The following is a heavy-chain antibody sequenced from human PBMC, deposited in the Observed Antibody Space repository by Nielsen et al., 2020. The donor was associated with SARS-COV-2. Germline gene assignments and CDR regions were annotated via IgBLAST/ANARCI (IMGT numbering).Heavy chain of an antibody. V-gene: IGHV3-20*04. D-gene: IGHD3-3*01. Sequence: GESLKISCAASGFTFDDYGMSWVRQAPGKGLEWVSGINWNGGSTGYADSVKGRFTISRDNAKNSLYLQMNSLRAEDTALYYCAKDPSIFGVDHSYYGMDVWGQGTTVTVSS. CDR3: AKDPSIFGVDHSYYGMDV. CDR1: GFTFDDYG. J-gene: IGHJ6*02. CDR2: INWNGGST.